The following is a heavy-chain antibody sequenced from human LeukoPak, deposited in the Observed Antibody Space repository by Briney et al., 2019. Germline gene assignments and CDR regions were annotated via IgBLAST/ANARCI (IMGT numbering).Heavy chain of an antibody. CDR3: AREGYSYGYLGYYYYGMDV. CDR1: GGSISSYY. J-gene: IGHJ6*02. D-gene: IGHD5-18*01. CDR2: IYYSGST. V-gene: IGHV4-59*01. Sequence: SETLSLTCTVSGGSISSYYWSWIRQPPGKGLEWIGYIYYSGSTNYNPSLKSRVTISEDTSKNQFSLKLSSVTAADTAVYYCAREGYSYGYLGYYYYGMDVWGQGTTVTVSS.